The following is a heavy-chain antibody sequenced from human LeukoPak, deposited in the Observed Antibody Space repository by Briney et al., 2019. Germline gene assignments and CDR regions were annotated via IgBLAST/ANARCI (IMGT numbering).Heavy chain of an antibody. D-gene: IGHD3-22*01. CDR1: GFTFSSFW. V-gene: IGHV3-74*01. CDR3: ARGPLYYYGSSGWSSFYY. J-gene: IGHJ4*02. CDR2: INGDGSNT. Sequence: GSLRLSCAASGFTFSSFWMHWARQAPGKGLVWVSHINGDGSNTNYADSVKGRFTISRDNAKNTLFLQMDSLRAEDTAVYYCARGPLYYYGSSGWSSFYYWGQGILVTVSS.